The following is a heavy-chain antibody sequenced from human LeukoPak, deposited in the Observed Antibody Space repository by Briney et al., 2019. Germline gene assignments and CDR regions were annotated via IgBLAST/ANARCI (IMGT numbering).Heavy chain of an antibody. CDR1: GFTFSSYW. CDR3: ARSDWNYWLDP. V-gene: IGHV3-23*01. CDR2: ISGSGGST. J-gene: IGHJ5*02. Sequence: GGSLRLSCAASGFTFSSYWMHWVRQAPGRGLEWVSAISGSGGSTYYADSVKGRFTISRDNSKNTLYLQMNSLRAEDTAVYYCARSDWNYWLDPWGQGTLVTVSS. D-gene: IGHD1-7*01.